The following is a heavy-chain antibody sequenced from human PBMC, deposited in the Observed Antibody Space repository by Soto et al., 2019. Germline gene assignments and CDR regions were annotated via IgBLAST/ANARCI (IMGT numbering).Heavy chain of an antibody. CDR2: INRSGST. CDR1: GGSLSGYY. D-gene: IGHD1-26*01. CDR3: ARGLLGGAAT. J-gene: IGHJ4*02. Sequence: QVQLQQWGAGLLKPSETLSLTCAVYGGSLSGYYWSWIRQPPGKGLEWIGEINRSGSTNYIPSLKRRVIISVDTSKNQFSLKLSSVTAADTAVYYCARGLLGGAATGGQGTLVTVSS. V-gene: IGHV4-34*01.